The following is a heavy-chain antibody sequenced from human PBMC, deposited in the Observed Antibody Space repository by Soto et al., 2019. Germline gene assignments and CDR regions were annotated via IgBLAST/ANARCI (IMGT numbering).Heavy chain of an antibody. V-gene: IGHV1-2*02. CDR2: INPNSGGT. CDR1: GYTFTGYY. J-gene: IGHJ6*02. Sequence: ASVKVSCKASGYTFTGYYMHWVRQAPGQGLEWMGWINPNSGGTNYAQKFQGRVTMTRDTSISTVYLELSRLRSDDMAVYYCARGGRRLRLPMYGLDVWGQGTTVTVSS. CDR3: ARGGRRLRLPMYGLDV. D-gene: IGHD4-17*01.